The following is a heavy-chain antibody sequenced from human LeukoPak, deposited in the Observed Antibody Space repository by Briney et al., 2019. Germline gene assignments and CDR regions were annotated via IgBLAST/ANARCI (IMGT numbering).Heavy chain of an antibody. V-gene: IGHV1-69*04. CDR3: ARDRVIMIFGVVFRPALDI. D-gene: IGHD3-3*01. J-gene: IGHJ3*02. Sequence: SVKVSCKASGGTFSSYAISWVRQAPGQGLEWMGRIIPILGIANYAQKFQGRVTITADKSTSTAYMELSSLRSEDTAVYYCARDRVIMIFGVVFRPALDIWGQGTMVTVSS. CDR1: GGTFSSYA. CDR2: IIPILGIA.